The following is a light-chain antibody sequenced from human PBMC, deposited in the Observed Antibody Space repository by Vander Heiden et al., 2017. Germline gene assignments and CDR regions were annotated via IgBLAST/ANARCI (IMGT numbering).Light chain of an antibody. CDR1: RSNFGAGYD. V-gene: IGLV1-40*01. CDR2: GNS. Sequence: SVVAQSLSENGAPGQRVTISCTGSRSNFGAGYDVHWYQQLPGTAPKLLIYGNSNRPSGVPDRFSGSKSCSSTSLAMTAHGAGSAAVCSSQSKDKCLIDWVFGGGTKLTVL. CDR3: QSKDKCLIDWV. J-gene: IGLJ2*01.